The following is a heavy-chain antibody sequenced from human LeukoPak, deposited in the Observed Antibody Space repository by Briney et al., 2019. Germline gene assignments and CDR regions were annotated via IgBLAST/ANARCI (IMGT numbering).Heavy chain of an antibody. V-gene: IGHV3-30-3*01. D-gene: IGHD2-2*01. Sequence: PGGSLRLSCAASGFTFSSYAMHWVRQAPGKGLEWEAVISYDGSNKYYADSVKGRFTISRDNSKNTLYLQMNSLRAEDTAVYYCARSHTDRTYCSSTSCYAYWGQGTLVTVSS. CDR2: ISYDGSNK. J-gene: IGHJ4*02. CDR3: ARSHTDRTYCSSTSCYAY. CDR1: GFTFSSYA.